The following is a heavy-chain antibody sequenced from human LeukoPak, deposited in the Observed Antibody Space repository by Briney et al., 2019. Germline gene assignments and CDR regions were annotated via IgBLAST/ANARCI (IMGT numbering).Heavy chain of an antibody. CDR3: ARGRCPYPSMDV. D-gene: IGHD5-24*01. CDR2: MRSRSNNYAT. Sequence: GGSLRLSCAVSGFTFSGFGIHWVRQASGKGLEWVGRMRSRSNNYATAYAASVRGRFTISRDDSKNTAYLQMNSLLTEDTAVYYCARGRCPYPSMDVWGQGTTVTVSS. CDR1: GFTFSGFG. V-gene: IGHV3-73*01. J-gene: IGHJ6*02.